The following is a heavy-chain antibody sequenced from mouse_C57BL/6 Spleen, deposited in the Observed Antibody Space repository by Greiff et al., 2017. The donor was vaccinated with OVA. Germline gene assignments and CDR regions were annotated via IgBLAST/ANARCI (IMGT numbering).Heavy chain of an antibody. V-gene: IGHV1-55*01. J-gene: IGHJ4*01. CDR2: IYPGSGST. Sequence: QVQLQQSGAELVKPGASVKMSCKASGYTFTSYWITWVKQRPGQGLEWIGDIYPGSGSTNYNEKFKSKATLTVDTSSSTAYMQLSSLTSEDSAVYYCARNSYYYAMDYWGQGTSVTVSS. CDR1: GYTFTSYW. CDR3: ARNSYYYAMDY.